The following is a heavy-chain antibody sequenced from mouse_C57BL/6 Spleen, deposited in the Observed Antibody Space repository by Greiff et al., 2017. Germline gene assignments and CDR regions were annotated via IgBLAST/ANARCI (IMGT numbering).Heavy chain of an antibody. CDR2: IDPSDSYT. V-gene: IGHV1-69*01. CDR3: ARSGDRLDY. CDR1: GYTFTSYW. D-gene: IGHD3-1*01. J-gene: IGHJ2*01. Sequence: QVQLQQPGAELVMPGASVKLSCKASGYTFTSYWMHWVKQRPGQGLEWIGEIDPSDSYTNYNQKFKGKSTLTVDKSSSTAYMQLSSLTSEDSAVYYWARSGDRLDYWGQGTTLTVSS.